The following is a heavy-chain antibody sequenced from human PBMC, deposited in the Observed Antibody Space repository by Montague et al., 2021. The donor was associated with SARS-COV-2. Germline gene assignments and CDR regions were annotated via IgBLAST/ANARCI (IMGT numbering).Heavy chain of an antibody. V-gene: IGHV4-59*08. J-gene: IGHJ4*02. CDR3: ARLGLRYFDWLLLGAGYFDY. CDR2: IYYSGST. D-gene: IGHD3-9*01. CDR1: GGSISSYY. Sequence: SETLSLTCTVSGGSISSYYWSWIRLPPGKGLEWIGYIYYSGSTNYNSSLKRRVTISVDTSKNQFSLKLSSVTAAATAVYYCARLGLRYFDWLLLGAGYFDYWGQGTMVTVSS.